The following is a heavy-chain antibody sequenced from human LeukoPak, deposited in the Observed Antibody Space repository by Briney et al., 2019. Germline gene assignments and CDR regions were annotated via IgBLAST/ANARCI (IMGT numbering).Heavy chain of an antibody. V-gene: IGHV3-7*01. CDR2: IKQDGSEK. CDR3: ARAHNWKYGSFDF. Sequence: GGSLRLSCAASGFTFSSYWMSWVRQAPGKGLEWVANIKQDGSEKYYVDSVKGRFTISRDNAKNSLYLQMNSLRAEDTAVYSCARAHNWKYGSFDFWGQGTLVTVSS. CDR1: GFTFSSYW. J-gene: IGHJ4*02. D-gene: IGHD1-7*01.